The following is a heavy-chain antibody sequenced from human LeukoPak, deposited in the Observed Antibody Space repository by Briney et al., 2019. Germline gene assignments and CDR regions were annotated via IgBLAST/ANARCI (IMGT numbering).Heavy chain of an antibody. V-gene: IGHV3-23*01. D-gene: IGHD3-22*01. CDR2: ISGSGGST. CDR1: GFTLSRYA. Sequence: GGSLRLSCAASGFTLSRYAMSWVRPARGKGREWVSAISGSGGSTYYADSVKGRFTISRDNSKNTLYLQMNSLRAEDTAVYYCAKDHYYDSSGYYGYWGQGTLVTVSS. CDR3: AKDHYYDSSGYYGY. J-gene: IGHJ4*02.